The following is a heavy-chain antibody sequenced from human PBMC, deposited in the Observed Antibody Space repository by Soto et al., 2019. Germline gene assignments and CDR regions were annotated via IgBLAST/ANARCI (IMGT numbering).Heavy chain of an antibody. V-gene: IGHV4-34*01. CDR3: ARDKITCLFDY. CDR1: GGSFSGYY. Sequence: QVQLQQWGAGLLKPSETLSLTCAVYGGSFSGYYWTWIRQPPGTGLEWSGKINHSGSTNYNPSLKSLVTISVDTSKNQFSLKLTSVTAADSAVYYGARDKITCLFDYWGQGTLVTVSS. CDR2: INHSGST. J-gene: IGHJ4*02. D-gene: IGHD3-10*01.